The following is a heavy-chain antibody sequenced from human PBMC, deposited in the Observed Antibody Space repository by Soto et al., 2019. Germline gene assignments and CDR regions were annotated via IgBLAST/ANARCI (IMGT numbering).Heavy chain of an antibody. CDR2: TYYMSKWYN. CDR1: GDSVSGNSAA. Sequence: PSQTLSLTCAISGDSVSGNSAAWNWIRQSPSRGLEWLGRTYYMSKWYNDYAVSVKSRITVTPDTSKNQFSLHLNSVTPEDTAVYYCAREFTYYEGSDSYFDYWGQGALVTVSS. V-gene: IGHV6-1*01. D-gene: IGHD3-16*01. J-gene: IGHJ4*02. CDR3: AREFTYYEGSDSYFDY.